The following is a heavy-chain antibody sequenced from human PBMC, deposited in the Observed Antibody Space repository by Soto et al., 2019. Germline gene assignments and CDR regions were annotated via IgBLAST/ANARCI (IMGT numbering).Heavy chain of an antibody. Sequence: QVQLVESGGGVVQPGRSLRLSCAASGFTFSTYGMHWVRQAPGKGLEWVAVISNDGSNIYYGESVRGRFTISRDNSKNTLFLQMNSLRVEDTAVYYCAKQNDGSGSYYKSYYFHGLDVCGQGTTVTVSS. D-gene: IGHD3-10*01. J-gene: IGHJ6*02. CDR1: GFTFSTYG. CDR3: AKQNDGSGSYYKSYYFHGLDV. CDR2: ISNDGSNI. V-gene: IGHV3-30*18.